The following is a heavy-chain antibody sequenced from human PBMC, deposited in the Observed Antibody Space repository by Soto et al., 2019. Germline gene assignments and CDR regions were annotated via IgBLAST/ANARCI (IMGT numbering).Heavy chain of an antibody. CDR1: GFTFSSYG. CDR2: ISSSGSTI. D-gene: IGHD1-7*01. J-gene: IGHJ6*02. CDR3: ASLITGTTWAYYGMDV. Sequence: ESGGGLVQPGGSLRLSCAASGFTFSSYGMNWVRQAPGKGLEWVSYISSSGSTIYYADSVKGRFTISRDNAKNSLYLQMNSLRAEDTAVYYCASLITGTTWAYYGMDVWGQGTTVTVSS. V-gene: IGHV3-48*03.